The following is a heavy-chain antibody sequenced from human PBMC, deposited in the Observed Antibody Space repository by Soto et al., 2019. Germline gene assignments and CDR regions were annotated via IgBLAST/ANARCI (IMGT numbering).Heavy chain of an antibody. D-gene: IGHD6-19*01. Sequence: SETLSLTWTVSGGSISSGGYYWSWIRQHPGKGLEWIGYIYYSGSTYYNPSLKSRVTISVDTSKNQFSLKLSSVTAADTAVYYCARRRGYNKAVAGTYEYWGQGTLVTVSS. J-gene: IGHJ4*02. V-gene: IGHV4-31*02. CDR1: GGSISSGGYY. CDR3: ARRRGYNKAVAGTYEY. CDR2: IYYSGST.